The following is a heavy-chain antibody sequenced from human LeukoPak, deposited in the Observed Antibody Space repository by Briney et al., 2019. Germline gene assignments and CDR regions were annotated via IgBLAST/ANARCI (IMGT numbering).Heavy chain of an antibody. CDR3: ARVSAINYSYYYYYGMDV. CDR2: INTNTGNP. V-gene: IGHV7-4-1*02. D-gene: IGHD5-18*01. CDR1: GYTFTSYA. Sequence: ASVTVSCKASGYTFTSYAMNWVRQAPGQGLEWMGWINTNTGNPTYAQGFTGRFVFSLDTSVSTAYLQISSLKAEDTAVYYCARVSAINYSYYYYYGMDVWGQGTTVTVSS. J-gene: IGHJ6*02.